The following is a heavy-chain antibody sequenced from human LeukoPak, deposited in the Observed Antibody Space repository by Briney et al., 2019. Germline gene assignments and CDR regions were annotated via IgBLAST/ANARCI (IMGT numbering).Heavy chain of an antibody. CDR1: GGSISSGDYY. V-gene: IGHV4-30-4*01. CDR2: IYYSGST. Sequence: SSETLSLTCTVAGGSISSGDYYWSCIRQPPGKGLECIGYIYYSGSTYYNPSLKSRVTISVDTSKNQFSLKLSSVTAADTAVYYCARTLYCSGGSCYFFDYWGQGTLVTVSS. J-gene: IGHJ4*02. CDR3: ARTLYCSGGSCYFFDY. D-gene: IGHD2-15*01.